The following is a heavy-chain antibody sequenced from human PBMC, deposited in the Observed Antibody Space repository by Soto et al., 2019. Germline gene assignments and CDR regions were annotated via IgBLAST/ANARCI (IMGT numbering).Heavy chain of an antibody. CDR2: IYYSGST. Sequence: PSETLSLTCTVSGGSISSGGYYWSWIRQHPGKGLEWIGYIYYSGSTYYNPSLKSRVTISVDTSKNQFSLKLSSVTAADTAVYYCARGAMVTKLHFDYWGQGTLVTVSS. D-gene: IGHD5-18*01. CDR1: GGSISSGGYY. CDR3: ARGAMVTKLHFDY. V-gene: IGHV4-31*03. J-gene: IGHJ4*02.